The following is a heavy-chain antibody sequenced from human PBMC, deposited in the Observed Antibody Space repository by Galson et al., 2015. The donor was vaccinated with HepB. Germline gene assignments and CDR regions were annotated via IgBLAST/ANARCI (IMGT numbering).Heavy chain of an antibody. CDR1: GFTFSSYS. D-gene: IGHD3-16*01. V-gene: IGHV3-48*01. CDR2: ISSSSSTI. CDR3: ARSTFFTYWYFDL. Sequence: SLRLSCAASGFTFSSYSMNWVRQAPGKGLEWVSYISSSSSTIYYADSVKGRFTISRDNAKNSLYLQMNGLRAEDTAVYYCARSTFFTYWYFDLWGRGTLVTVSS. J-gene: IGHJ2*01.